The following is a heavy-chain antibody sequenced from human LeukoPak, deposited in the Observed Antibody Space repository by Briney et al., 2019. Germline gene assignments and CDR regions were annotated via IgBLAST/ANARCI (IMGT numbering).Heavy chain of an antibody. Sequence: TGGSLRLSCAASGFTFDDYGMSWVRQAPGKGLEWVSGISWNSGSIGYADSVKGRFTISRDNAKNSLYLQMNSLRAEDTALYYCAKDTAFYGSGSLSYWGQGTLVTVSS. D-gene: IGHD3-10*01. J-gene: IGHJ4*02. CDR1: GFTFDDYG. CDR2: ISWNSGSI. CDR3: AKDTAFYGSGSLSY. V-gene: IGHV3-9*01.